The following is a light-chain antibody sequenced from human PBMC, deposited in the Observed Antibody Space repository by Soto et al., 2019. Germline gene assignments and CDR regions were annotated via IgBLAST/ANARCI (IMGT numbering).Light chain of an antibody. J-gene: IGKJ1*01. CDR2: GAS. CDR3: QQYNTWHPKMA. Sequence: VVTQSPATLSVFPGETATLSCRASQSVSSDLAWYQQRPGQAPRLLIYGASTRTTGIPAGFRGSGSGPEFRLTISSLQSEDFATYYCQQYNTWHPKMAFGRGTKVEIK. CDR1: QSVSSD. V-gene: IGKV3-15*01.